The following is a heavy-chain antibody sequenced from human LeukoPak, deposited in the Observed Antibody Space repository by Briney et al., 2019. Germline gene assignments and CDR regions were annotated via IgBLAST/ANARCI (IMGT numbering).Heavy chain of an antibody. CDR1: GGSISSGDYY. J-gene: IGHJ6*04. CDR2: IYYSGST. Sequence: PSRTLSLTCTVSGGSISSGDYYWSWIRQPPGKGLEGIGYIYYSGSTYYNPSLKSRVPISVDTYKNQFSLKLGSVTAADTAVYYCARDHIGGLGYCSGGSCYPYYYYGMDVWGKGTTVTVSS. CDR3: ARDHIGGLGYCSGGSCYPYYYYGMDV. V-gene: IGHV4-30-4*01. D-gene: IGHD2-15*01.